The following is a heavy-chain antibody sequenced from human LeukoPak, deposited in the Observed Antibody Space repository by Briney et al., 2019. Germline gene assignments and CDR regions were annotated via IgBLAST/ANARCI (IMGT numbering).Heavy chain of an antibody. V-gene: IGHV4-59*01. CDR2: TSSSGST. D-gene: IGHD4-17*01. Sequence: PSETLSLTCSVSGGSMNTYLLIWIRQSPGKGLEWIGYTSSSGSTTYSPSLKSRVTMSVDTSKSQFSLKLTSVTAADTAVYYCVRSHGAYWGQGTLVTVSS. CDR1: GGSMNTYL. CDR3: VRSHGAY. J-gene: IGHJ4*02.